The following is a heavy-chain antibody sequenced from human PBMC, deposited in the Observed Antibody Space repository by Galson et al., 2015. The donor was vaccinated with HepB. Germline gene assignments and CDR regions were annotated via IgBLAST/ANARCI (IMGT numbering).Heavy chain of an antibody. J-gene: IGHJ4*02. D-gene: IGHD5-24*01. CDR2: IWYDGSNK. V-gene: IGHV3-33*01. CDR3: ARDRDKIEMATIGPLDY. CDR1: GFTFSSYG. Sequence: SLRLSCAASGFTFSSYGMHWVRQAPGKGLEWVAVIWYDGSNKYYADSVKGRFTISRDNSKNTLYLQMNSLRAEDTAVYYCARDRDKIEMATIGPLDYWGQGTLVTVSS.